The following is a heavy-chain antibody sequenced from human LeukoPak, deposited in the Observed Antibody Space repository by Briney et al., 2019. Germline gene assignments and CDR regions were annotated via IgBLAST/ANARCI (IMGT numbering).Heavy chain of an antibody. J-gene: IGHJ3*02. V-gene: IGHV1-46*01. CDR1: GYTFTSYY. D-gene: IGHD2-21*01. CDR2: INPRGGST. CDR3: ARGWQLGGDLADAFDI. Sequence: AASVKVSCKASGYTFTSYYMHWVRQAPGQGLEWMGIINPRGGSTNYAQKFQGRVTITADESTSTAYMELSSLRSEDTAVYYCARGWQLGGDLADAFDIWGHGTMVTVSS.